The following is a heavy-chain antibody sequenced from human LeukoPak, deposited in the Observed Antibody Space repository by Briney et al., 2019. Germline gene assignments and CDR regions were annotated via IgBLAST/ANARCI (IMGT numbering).Heavy chain of an antibody. CDR3: AKGNIAVSWPYGMDV. Sequence: GGSLRLSCAASGFTVSSNYMSWVRQAPGKGLEWVSGISWNSGSIGYADSVKGRFTISRDIAKNSLYLQMNSLRAEDTALYYCAKGNIAVSWPYGMDVWGQGTTVTVSS. CDR2: ISWNSGSI. J-gene: IGHJ6*02. V-gene: IGHV3-9*01. D-gene: IGHD6-19*01. CDR1: GFTVSSNY.